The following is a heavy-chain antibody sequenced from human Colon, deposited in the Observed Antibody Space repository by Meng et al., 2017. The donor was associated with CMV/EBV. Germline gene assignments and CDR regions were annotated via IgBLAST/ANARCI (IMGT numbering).Heavy chain of an antibody. CDR2: IFWNNDK. CDR3: ARQGPADVHADY. V-gene: IGHV2-5*01. CDR1: GFSLHTGGVA. D-gene: IGHD6-6*01. J-gene: IGHJ4*02. Sequence: SGPTLVKPTQTLTLTCTFSGFSLHTGGVAVTWIRQPSGEALEWLALIFWNNDKRINPSLQSRLSIAKDTSKNQVVLTMTDVDPADTATYYCARQGPADVHADYWGQGTLVTVSS.